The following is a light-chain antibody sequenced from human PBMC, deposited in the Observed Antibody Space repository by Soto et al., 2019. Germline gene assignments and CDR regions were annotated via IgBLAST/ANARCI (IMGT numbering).Light chain of an antibody. Sequence: QSVLTQPASVSGSPGQSIAISCTGNSSDVGGYNSASWYQQHPGKAPKLLIYDVSNRPSGVSNRFSGSKSGNTASLTISGLQAEDEADYYCSSYSTGGSYVFGTGTKVTVL. CDR1: SSDVGGYNS. V-gene: IGLV2-14*03. CDR2: DVS. CDR3: SSYSTGGSYV. J-gene: IGLJ1*01.